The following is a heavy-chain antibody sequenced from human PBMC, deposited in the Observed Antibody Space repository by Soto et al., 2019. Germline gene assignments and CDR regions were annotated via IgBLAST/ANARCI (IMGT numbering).Heavy chain of an antibody. J-gene: IGHJ4*02. CDR2: VNPSGGHT. CDR3: ARGGPVVVVTAALDY. CDR1: GDTFTDYY. D-gene: IGHD2-21*02. V-gene: IGHV1-46*01. Sequence: QVQLMQSGAEVKKPGASVKVSCKASGDTFTDYYIHWVRQAPGQGLEWMGTVNPSGGHTTYAQHCLGRVPITRDTSTSTLYMEVTSLTSDDTAIYYCARGGPVVVVTAALDYWGQGTLVTVSS.